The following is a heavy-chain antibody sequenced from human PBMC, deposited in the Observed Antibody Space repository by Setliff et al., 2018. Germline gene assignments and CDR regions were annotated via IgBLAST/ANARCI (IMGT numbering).Heavy chain of an antibody. V-gene: IGHV4-39*01. D-gene: IGHD1-1*01. Sequence: SETLSLTCTVSGASISSPTYSWGWIRQPPGKGLEWVGTVYSSGSTYYNTSLRGRISISVDTSKNQFALKLSSVSAADTAMYYCARLKVGNNWPDYWGQGTLVTVSS. CDR3: ARLKVGNNWPDY. CDR1: GASISSPTYS. CDR2: VYSSGST. J-gene: IGHJ4*02.